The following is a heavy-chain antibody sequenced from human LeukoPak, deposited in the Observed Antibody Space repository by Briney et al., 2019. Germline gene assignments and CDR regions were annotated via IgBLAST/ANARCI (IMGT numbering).Heavy chain of an antibody. D-gene: IGHD3-9*01. CDR1: GFTVSSNY. CDR3: ARDGHYDILTGYFQD. Sequence: GGSLRLSCAASGFTVSSNYMSWVRQAPGKGLEWVSVIYAGGSTYYADSVKGRFTISRDNSKNTLYLQMNSLRAEDTAVYYCARDGHYDILTGYFQDWGQGTLVTVSS. CDR2: IYAGGST. J-gene: IGHJ1*01. V-gene: IGHV3-53*01.